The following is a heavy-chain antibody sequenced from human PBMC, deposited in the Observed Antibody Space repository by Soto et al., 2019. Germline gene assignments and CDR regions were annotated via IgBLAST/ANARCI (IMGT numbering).Heavy chain of an antibody. J-gene: IGHJ6*02. CDR1: GYIFTSYW. CDR2: IYPGDSST. V-gene: IGHV5-51*01. CDR3: ERNAYDFRSCHPNPRYYYGMDV. Sequence: GESLKISCKGSGYIFTSYWIGWVRQMPGKGLEWMGIIYPGDSSTRYSPFLQGQVTISVDKSISTAYLQWSSLKATDTAMYYCERNAYDFRSCHPNPRYYYGMDVWCQAITVTVS. D-gene: IGHD3-3*01.